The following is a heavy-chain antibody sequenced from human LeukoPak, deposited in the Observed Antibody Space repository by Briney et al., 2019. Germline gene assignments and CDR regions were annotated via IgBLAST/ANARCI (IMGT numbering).Heavy chain of an antibody. CDR1: GYTLSSYA. Sequence: PGRSLRLSCAAAGYTLSSYAMHWVRQAPGKGLEWVAVISYDGSNKYYADSVKGRFTISRDNSKNTLYLQMNSLRAEDTAVYYCARGSVGGMVTAIRYWGQGTLVTVSS. D-gene: IGHD2-21*02. CDR2: ISYDGSNK. CDR3: ARGSVGGMVTAIRY. J-gene: IGHJ4*02. V-gene: IGHV3-30-3*01.